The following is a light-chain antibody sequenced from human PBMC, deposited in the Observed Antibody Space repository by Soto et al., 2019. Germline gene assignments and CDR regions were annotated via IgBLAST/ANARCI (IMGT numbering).Light chain of an antibody. J-gene: IGKJ2*01. CDR2: AAS. V-gene: IGKV3-11*01. Sequence: DIGLTQSPATLSLSPGERASLSCRASQSVGTSLAWYQQRPGQAPRLLLSAASTRATGIPARFSGSGTGTDFTLTISGLQPEDVAVYYCQQRVNWPPRDTFGQGTKLEIK. CDR1: QSVGTS. CDR3: QQRVNWPPRDT.